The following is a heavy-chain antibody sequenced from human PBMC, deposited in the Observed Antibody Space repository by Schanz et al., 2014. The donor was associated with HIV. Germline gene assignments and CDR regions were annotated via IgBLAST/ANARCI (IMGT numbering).Heavy chain of an antibody. V-gene: IGHV3-30-3*01. CDR2: ISHDGTNK. Sequence: QVQLVESGGGVVQPGRSLRLSCAASGFTFSSFAMNWVRQAPGKALEWVAVISHDGTNKFYAGSVKDRFTISRDNAKNTLYLQVKSLRAEDTAVYYCAKDRNYYDDKYIGKGNYYYYYGMDVWGQGTTVTVSS. J-gene: IGHJ6*02. D-gene: IGHD3-22*01. CDR3: AKDRNYYDDKYIGKGNYYYYYGMDV. CDR1: GFTFSSFA.